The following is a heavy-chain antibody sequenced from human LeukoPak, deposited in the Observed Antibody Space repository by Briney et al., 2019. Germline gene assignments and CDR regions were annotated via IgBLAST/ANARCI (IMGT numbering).Heavy chain of an antibody. Sequence: ASVKVSCKASGGTFSSYAISWVRQAPGQGLEWMGWINPHSGDPKYTQKFQGRVTMTRDTSISTAYMELSRLTSDDTAVYYCASLKNYYDSSGYLVTDAFDIWGQGTMVTVSS. CDR2: INPHSGDP. V-gene: IGHV1-2*02. J-gene: IGHJ3*02. CDR3: ASLKNYYDSSGYLVTDAFDI. CDR1: GGTFSSYA. D-gene: IGHD3-22*01.